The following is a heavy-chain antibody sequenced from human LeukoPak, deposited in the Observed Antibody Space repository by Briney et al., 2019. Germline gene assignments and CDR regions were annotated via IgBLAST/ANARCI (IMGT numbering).Heavy chain of an antibody. V-gene: IGHV4-4*07. CDR2: IYTSGST. Sequence: SETLSLTCTVSGGSVRSYYWSWIRQPAGKALERIGRIYTSGSTSYNPSLKSRVTISVDKSKNQFSLKLSSVTAADTAMYYCARDSTVTTFNYMDVWGKGTTVTVSS. CDR1: GGSVRSYY. CDR3: ARDSTVTTFNYMDV. J-gene: IGHJ6*03. D-gene: IGHD4-11*01.